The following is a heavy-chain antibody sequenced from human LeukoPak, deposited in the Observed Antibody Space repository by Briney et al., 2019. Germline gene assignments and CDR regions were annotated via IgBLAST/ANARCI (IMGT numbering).Heavy chain of an antibody. CDR1: GGSLSGYY. D-gene: IGHD2-15*01. Sequence: SQTLSLTCAASGGSLSGYYWSWIRQPPGKGLEWIGYIYYSGSTNCNPSLKSRVTISVDTSKNQLSLKLSSVTAADTAVYYCARGVVVVAGYYYYYMDVWGKGTTVTVSS. CDR3: ARGVVVVAGYYYYYMDV. CDR2: IYYSGST. J-gene: IGHJ6*03. V-gene: IGHV4-59*01.